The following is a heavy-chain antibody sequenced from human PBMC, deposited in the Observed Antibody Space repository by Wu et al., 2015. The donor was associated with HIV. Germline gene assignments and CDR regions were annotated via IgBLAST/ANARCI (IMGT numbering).Heavy chain of an antibody. Sequence: QVQLVQSGAEVKKPGASVKVSCKASGYTFTSYDINWVRQATGQGLEWMGWMNPNSGNTGYAQKFQGRVTMTRNTSISTAYMELSSLRSEDTAVYYCARSAMMRDGDAFDIWGQGTMVTVSS. CDR1: GYTFTSYD. CDR3: ARSAMMRDGDAFDI. CDR2: MNPNSGNT. J-gene: IGHJ3*02. D-gene: IGHD5-18*01. V-gene: IGHV1-8*01.